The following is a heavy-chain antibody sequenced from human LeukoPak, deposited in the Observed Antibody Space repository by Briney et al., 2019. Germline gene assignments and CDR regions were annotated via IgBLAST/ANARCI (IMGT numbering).Heavy chain of an antibody. CDR3: ARGPRSSGWYWGSSPGWFDP. J-gene: IGHJ5*02. V-gene: IGHV4-34*01. CDR1: GGSFSGYY. Sequence: SETLSLTCAVYGGSFSGYYWSWIRQPPGKGLEWIGEINHSGSTNYNPSLKSRVTISVDTSKNQFSLKLSSVTAADTAVYYCARGPRSSGWYWGSSPGWFDPWGQGTLVTVS. D-gene: IGHD6-19*01. CDR2: INHSGST.